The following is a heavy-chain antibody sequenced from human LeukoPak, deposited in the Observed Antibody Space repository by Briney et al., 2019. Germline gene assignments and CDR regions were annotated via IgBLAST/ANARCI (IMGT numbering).Heavy chain of an antibody. CDR1: GASIRRHY. Sequence: SETLSLTCTVSGASIRRHYWSWIRQPAGKGLEWIGRIDTVGSTNYNPFLKSRVTVSVDTSKNQFSLKLTSVTAADTAVYYCAREGRDGYNEKAEYFQHWGQGTLVTVSS. D-gene: IGHD5-24*01. CDR3: AREGRDGYNEKAEYFQH. CDR2: IDTVGST. J-gene: IGHJ1*01. V-gene: IGHV4-4*07.